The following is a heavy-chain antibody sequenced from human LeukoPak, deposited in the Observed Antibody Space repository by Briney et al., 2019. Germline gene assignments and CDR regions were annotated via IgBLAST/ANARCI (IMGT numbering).Heavy chain of an antibody. CDR1: GFTFSSYS. D-gene: IGHD3-22*01. CDR2: ISNSGSII. Sequence: GGSLRLSCAASGFTFSSYSMNWVRQAPGKGLEWVSYISNSGSIIYYADSVKGRFTISRDNAKNSLYLQMNSLRAEDTAVYYCARRDCDTIKCRGSNWFDPWGQGTLVTVSS. V-gene: IGHV3-48*01. CDR3: ARRDCDTIKCRGSNWFDP. J-gene: IGHJ5*02.